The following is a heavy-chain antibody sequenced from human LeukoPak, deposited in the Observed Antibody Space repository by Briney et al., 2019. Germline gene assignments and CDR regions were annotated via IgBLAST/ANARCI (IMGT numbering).Heavy chain of an antibody. D-gene: IGHD3-22*01. CDR1: GFTFSTYA. CDR3: AKEGSYYYDSSDYYYPFEY. V-gene: IGHV3-21*04. J-gene: IGHJ4*02. CDR2: INSGSRYI. Sequence: GGSLRLSCAASGFTFSTYAMNWVRQAPGKGLEWVSSINSGSRYIYYADSVKGRFTISRDNSKNTLYLQMNSLRAEDTAVYYCAKEGSYYYDSSDYYYPFEYWGQGTLVTVSS.